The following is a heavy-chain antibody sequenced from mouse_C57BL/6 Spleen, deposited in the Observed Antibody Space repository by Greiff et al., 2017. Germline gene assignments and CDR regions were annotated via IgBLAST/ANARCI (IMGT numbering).Heavy chain of an antibody. CDR1: GFTFSSYA. CDR2: ISDGGSYT. J-gene: IGHJ2*01. Sequence: DVQLVESGGGLVKPGGSLKLSCAASGFTFSSYAMSWVRQTPEKRLEWVATISDGGSYTYYPDNVKGRFTISRDNAKNNLYLQMSHLKSEDTAMYYCARDQYYGSSNYFDYWGQGTTLTVSS. V-gene: IGHV5-4*01. D-gene: IGHD1-1*01. CDR3: ARDQYYGSSNYFDY.